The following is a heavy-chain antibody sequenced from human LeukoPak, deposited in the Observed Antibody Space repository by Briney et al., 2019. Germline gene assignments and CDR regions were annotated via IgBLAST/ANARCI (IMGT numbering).Heavy chain of an antibody. Sequence: SRTLSLTCAISGDSVSSNSAAWNWIRQSPSRGLEWLGRTYYRSKWYNDFAVCVKSRIAINPDTSKNQFSLQLTSVTPEDTAVYYCARVSSSWSPSLSVTHYFDSWGQGALVTVSS. D-gene: IGHD6-6*01. CDR2: TYYRSKWYN. J-gene: IGHJ4*02. CDR1: GDSVSSNSAA. V-gene: IGHV6-1*01. CDR3: ARVSSSWSPSLSVTHYFDS.